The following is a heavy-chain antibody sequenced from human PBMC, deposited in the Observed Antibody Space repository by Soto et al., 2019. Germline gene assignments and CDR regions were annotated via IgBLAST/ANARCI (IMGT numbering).Heavy chain of an antibody. J-gene: IGHJ4*02. CDR2: IIPIFGTA. Sequence: SVKVSCKASGGTFSSYAISWVRQAPGQGLEWMGGIIPIFGTANYAQKFQGRVTITADESTSTAYMELSSLRSEDTAVYYCARGREYYYDSSGYYYADYWGQGTLVTVSS. CDR1: GGTFSSYA. V-gene: IGHV1-69*13. CDR3: ARGREYYYDSSGYYYADY. D-gene: IGHD3-22*01.